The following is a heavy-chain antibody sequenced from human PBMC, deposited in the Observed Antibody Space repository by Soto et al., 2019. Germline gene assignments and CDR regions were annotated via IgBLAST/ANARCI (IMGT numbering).Heavy chain of an antibody. CDR1: GYTFTSYY. J-gene: IGHJ6*02. Sequence: ASVKVSCKASGYTFTSYYMHWVRQAPGQGLEWMGIINPSGGSTSYAQKFQGRVTMTRDTSTSTVYMELSSLRSEDTAVYYCARAYQNYYDSSGPQYYYYYGMDVWG. CDR2: INPSGGST. D-gene: IGHD3-22*01. V-gene: IGHV1-46*03. CDR3: ARAYQNYYDSSGPQYYYYYGMDV.